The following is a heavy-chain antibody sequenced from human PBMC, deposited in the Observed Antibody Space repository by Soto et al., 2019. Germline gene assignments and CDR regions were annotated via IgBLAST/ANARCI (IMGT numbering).Heavy chain of an antibody. D-gene: IGHD6-13*01. CDR2: AYYSGDT. J-gene: IGHJ5*02. Sequence: SETLSLTCSVSGGSISRYYWSWIRQPPGKGLEWIGYAYYSGDTGYNPSLKSRVTMAVDTSKTLISLKLRSVTAADTAVYYCARGSTWQGRDWFDPWGQGTLVTVSS. V-gene: IGHV4-59*08. CDR3: ARGSTWQGRDWFDP. CDR1: GGSISRYY.